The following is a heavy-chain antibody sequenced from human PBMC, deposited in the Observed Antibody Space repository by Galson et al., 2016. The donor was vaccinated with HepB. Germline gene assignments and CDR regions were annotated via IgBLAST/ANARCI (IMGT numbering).Heavy chain of an antibody. Sequence: SLRLSCAASGFTFGIRWMNWVRQTPGKRLEWPAYISPDGSVTSFLDSVRGRFTISRDNAKNSLYLQMSSLRVEDTATYYCARDPGGSGRGPGWFDPWGQGTLVTVSS. V-gene: IGHV3-7*01. CDR1: GFTFGIRW. CDR3: ARDPGGSGRGPGWFDP. D-gene: IGHD6-19*01. J-gene: IGHJ5*02. CDR2: ISPDGSVT.